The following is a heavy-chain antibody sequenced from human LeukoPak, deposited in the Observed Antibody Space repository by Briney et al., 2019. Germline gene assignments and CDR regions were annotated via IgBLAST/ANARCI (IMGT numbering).Heavy chain of an antibody. CDR2: ITDSGGNT. Sequence: GGSLRLSCTASGFTFSTYAMSWVRQASGKGLGWVSAITDSGGNTYYAAPVKGRFTISRDNSKNTLYLQMNSLRAEDTAAYYCARAGHCTNGICYTADFDYWGQGTLVTVSS. CDR1: GFTFSTYA. CDR3: ARAGHCTNGICYTADFDY. J-gene: IGHJ4*02. V-gene: IGHV3-23*01. D-gene: IGHD2-8*01.